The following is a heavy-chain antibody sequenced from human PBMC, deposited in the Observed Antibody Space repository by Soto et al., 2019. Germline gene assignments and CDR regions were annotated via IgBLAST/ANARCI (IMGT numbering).Heavy chain of an antibody. J-gene: IGHJ5*02. V-gene: IGHV3-30-3*01. CDR1: GFTFSTHA. D-gene: IGHD6-13*01. CDR3: ARDQTGITTAGGGRIDR. CDR2: VSFDGSNK. Sequence: QVQLVESGGGVVQPGRSLRLSCAASGFTFSTHAMHWVRQAPGKGLECVAIVSFDGSNKYYADCVKGRFTISRDNSKNTLSLQMSGLTPEDTAFYYCARDQTGITTAGGGRIDRWGQGTLVTVSS.